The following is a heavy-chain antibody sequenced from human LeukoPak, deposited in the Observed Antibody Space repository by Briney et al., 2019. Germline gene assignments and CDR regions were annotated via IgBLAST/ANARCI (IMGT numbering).Heavy chain of an antibody. CDR2: IYTSGST. J-gene: IGHJ5*02. CDR1: GGSISSSSYY. D-gene: IGHD4-17*01. Sequence: SETLSLTCTVSGGSISSSSYYWGWIRQPPGKGLEWIGRIYTSGSTNYNPSLKTRVTMSVDTSKNQFSLMLSSVTAADTAVYYCARGPLTMTRGFDPWGQGTLVTVSS. V-gene: IGHV4-61*05. CDR3: ARGPLTMTRGFDP.